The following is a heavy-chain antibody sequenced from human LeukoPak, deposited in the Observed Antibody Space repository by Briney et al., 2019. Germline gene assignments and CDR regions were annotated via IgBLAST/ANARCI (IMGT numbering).Heavy chain of an antibody. CDR2: ISGSNSYI. Sequence: GGSLRLSCAASGFTSSSYTMHWIRQAPGKGLEWVSSISGSNSYIFYADSVKGRFTVSRDNAKDSLYLQMNSLRAEDTAVYYCARALTTLTYEGYWGQGTLVTVSS. V-gene: IGHV3-21*01. D-gene: IGHD1-1*01. J-gene: IGHJ4*02. CDR3: ARALTTLTYEGY. CDR1: GFTSSSYT.